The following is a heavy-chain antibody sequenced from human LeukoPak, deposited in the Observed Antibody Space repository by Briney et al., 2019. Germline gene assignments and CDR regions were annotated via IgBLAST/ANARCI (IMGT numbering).Heavy chain of an antibody. CDR1: GGSINSYY. D-gene: IGHD2-15*01. J-gene: IGHJ4*02. Sequence: SSETLSLTCTVSGGSINSYYWSWIRQPPGKGLEWIGYIYYSGSTYYNPSLKSRVTISVDTSKNQFSLKLSSVTAADTAVYYCARVTTGAICRGGSCYSDYWGQGTLVTVSS. CDR3: ARVTTGAICRGGSCYSDY. CDR2: IYYSGST. V-gene: IGHV4-59*06.